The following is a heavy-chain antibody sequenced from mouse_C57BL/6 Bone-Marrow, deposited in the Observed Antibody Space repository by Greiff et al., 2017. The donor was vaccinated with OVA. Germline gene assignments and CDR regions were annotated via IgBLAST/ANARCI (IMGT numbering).Heavy chain of an antibody. CDR2: IDPSDSDT. Sequence: VQLQQPGAELVMPGASVKLSCKASGYTFTSYWMHWVKQRHGQGLEWIGEIDPSDSDTNYNQKFKGKSTLTVDKSSNTAYMQLSSLISEGSAVYYWAGPWFAYWGQGTLVTVSA. CDR1: GYTFTSYW. CDR3: AGPWFAY. J-gene: IGHJ3*01. V-gene: IGHV1-69*01.